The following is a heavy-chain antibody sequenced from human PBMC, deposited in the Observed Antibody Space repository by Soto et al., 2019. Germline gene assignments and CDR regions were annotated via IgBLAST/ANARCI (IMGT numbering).Heavy chain of an antibody. D-gene: IGHD3-16*02. CDR3: ARWGLTYDYVWGRYRPTYGMDV. CDR1: GGSISSYY. V-gene: IGHV4-59*01. CDR2: IYYSGST. Sequence: SETLSLTCTVSGGSISSYYWSWIRQPPGKGLEWIGYIYYSGSTNYNPSLKSRVTISVDTSKNQFSLKLSSVTAADTAVYYCARWGLTYDYVWGRYRPTYGMDVWGQGTTVTVSS. J-gene: IGHJ6*02.